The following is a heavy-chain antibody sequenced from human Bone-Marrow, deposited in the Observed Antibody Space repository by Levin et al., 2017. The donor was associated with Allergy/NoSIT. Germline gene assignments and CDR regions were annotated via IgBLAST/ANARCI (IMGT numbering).Heavy chain of an antibody. CDR3: AKAHLVGPGVYDAFGA. V-gene: IGHV3-23*01. J-gene: IGHJ3*01. CDR1: GFAFNSYA. CDR2: MSAPASGGST. D-gene: IGHD3-10*01. Sequence: GGSLRLSCVASGFAFNSYAMSWVRQAPGKGLEWVSAMSAPASGGSTYFADSGKGRFTISRDAAKNTVYLQMSSLRVEDTAVDFCAKAHLVGPGVYDAFGAWGPGTRVSVSS.